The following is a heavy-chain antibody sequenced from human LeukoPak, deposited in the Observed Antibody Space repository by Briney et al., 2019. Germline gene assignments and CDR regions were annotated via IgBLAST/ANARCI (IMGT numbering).Heavy chain of an antibody. D-gene: IGHD6-13*01. J-gene: IGHJ6*03. V-gene: IGHV3-7*01. CDR3: ARERQISSSWYFGYYYMDV. CDR1: GFTFSSYW. CDR2: IKQDGSEK. Sequence: GGTLRLSCAASGFTFSSYWMSWVRQAPGKGLEWVANIKQDGSEKYYVDSVKGRFTISRDNAKNSLYLQMNSLRAEDTAVYYCARERQISSSWYFGYYYMDVWGKGTTVTVSS.